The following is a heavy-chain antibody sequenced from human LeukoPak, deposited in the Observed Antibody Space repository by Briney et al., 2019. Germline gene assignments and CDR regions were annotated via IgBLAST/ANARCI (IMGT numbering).Heavy chain of an antibody. Sequence: SVKVSCKASGGTFSSYAISWVRQAPGQGLEWMGGIIPIFGTANYAQKFQGRVTITADESTSTAYMELSTLRSEDTAVYYRARVKDRDFWSGYQEPWGQGTLVTVSS. V-gene: IGHV1-69*13. CDR3: ARVKDRDFWSGYQEP. CDR1: GGTFSSYA. J-gene: IGHJ5*02. D-gene: IGHD3-3*01. CDR2: IIPIFGTA.